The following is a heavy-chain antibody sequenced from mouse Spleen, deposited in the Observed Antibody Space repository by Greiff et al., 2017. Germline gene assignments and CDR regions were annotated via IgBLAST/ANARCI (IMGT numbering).Heavy chain of an antibody. J-gene: IGHJ2*01. CDR3: VRHVRDYFDY. CDR2: IRSKSNNYAT. CDR1: GFSFNTYA. V-gene: IGHV10-1*01. Sequence: EVKLVESGGGLVQPKGSLKLSCAASGFSFNTYAMNWVRQAPGKGLEWVARIRSKSNNYATYYADSVKDRFTISRDDSESMLYLQMNNLKTEDTAMYYCVRHVRDYFDYWGQGTTLTVSS.